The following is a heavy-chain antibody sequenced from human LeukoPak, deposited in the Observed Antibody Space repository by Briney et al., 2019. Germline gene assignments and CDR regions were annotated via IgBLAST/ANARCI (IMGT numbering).Heavy chain of an antibody. J-gene: IGHJ4*02. CDR1: RYTFTRYY. Sequence: GASVKVSCKASRYTFTRYYMHWVRQAAGQGLEWMGIINPSGGSTSYAQKFQGRVTMTRDTSTSTVYMELSSLRSEDTAVYYCARDLSSPPENWGQGTLVTVSS. V-gene: IGHV1-46*01. CDR2: INPSGGST. CDR3: ARDLSSPPEN.